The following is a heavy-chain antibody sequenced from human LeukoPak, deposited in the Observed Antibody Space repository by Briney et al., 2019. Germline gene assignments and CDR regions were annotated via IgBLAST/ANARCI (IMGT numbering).Heavy chain of an antibody. CDR1: GFTFSSYA. Sequence: GGSLRLSCAASGFTFSSYAMSWVRQAPGKGLEWVSAISGNGDFTYYADSVRGRFTISRDNSKNTVFLQMNGLRAEDTAVYYCARVRRDCSGGTCYSYDYWGQGTLVTVSS. J-gene: IGHJ4*02. CDR3: ARVRRDCSGGTCYSYDY. V-gene: IGHV3-23*01. D-gene: IGHD2-15*01. CDR2: ISGNGDFT.